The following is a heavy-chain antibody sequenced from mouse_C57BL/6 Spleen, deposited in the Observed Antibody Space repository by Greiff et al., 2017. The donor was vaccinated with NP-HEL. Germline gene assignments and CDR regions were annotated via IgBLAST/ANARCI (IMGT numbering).Heavy chain of an antibody. V-gene: IGHV2-6-1*01. J-gene: IGHJ2*01. Sequence: VKLMESGPGLVAPSQSLSITCTVSGFSLTSYGVHWVRQPPGKGLEWLVVIWSDGSTTYNSALKSRLSISKDNSKSQVFLKMNSLQTDDTAMYYCARHGYDGGGIDYWGQGTTLTVSS. CDR1: GFSLTSYG. D-gene: IGHD2-14*01. CDR3: ARHGYDGGGIDY. CDR2: IWSDGST.